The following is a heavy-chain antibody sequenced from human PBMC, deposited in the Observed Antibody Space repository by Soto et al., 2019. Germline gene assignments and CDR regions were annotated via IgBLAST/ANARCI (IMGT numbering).Heavy chain of an antibody. V-gene: IGHV3-73*01. CDR1: GFTLSGSD. J-gene: IGHJ6*02. CDR3: TRHQEGRSMVFYGMDV. CDR2: IRSKSNNFAT. D-gene: IGHD3-10*01. Sequence: GGSLRLSCAASGFTLSGSDIHWVRQASGKGLEWVGRIRSKSNNFATSYADSVRGRFTISRDDSDNTASLQMSSLKTEDTAIYYCTRHQEGRSMVFYGMDVWGQVTTVTVSS.